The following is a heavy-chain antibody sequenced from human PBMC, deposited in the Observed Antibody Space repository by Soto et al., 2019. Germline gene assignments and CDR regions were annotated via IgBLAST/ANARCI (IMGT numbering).Heavy chain of an antibody. J-gene: IGHJ4*02. D-gene: IGHD3-10*01. V-gene: IGHV3-30*18. CDR1: GFTFSSYG. Sequence: QVQLVESGGGVVQPGRSLRLSCAASGFTFSSYGMHWVRQAPGKGLEWVAVIIYDGSTKYYADSVKGRFTISRDNSKSTLYLQMNSLRAEATAVYYCAKDRMGAGVRGYFDYWGQGTLVTVSS. CDR2: IIYDGSTK. CDR3: AKDRMGAGVRGYFDY.